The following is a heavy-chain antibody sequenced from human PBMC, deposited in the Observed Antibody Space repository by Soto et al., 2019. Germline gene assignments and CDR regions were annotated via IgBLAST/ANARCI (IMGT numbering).Heavy chain of an antibody. V-gene: IGHV1-69*13. CDR1: GGTFSSYA. D-gene: IGHD3-9*01. Sequence: SVKVSCKASGGTFSSYAISWVRQAPGQGLEWMGGIIPIFGTANYAQKFQGRVTITADESTSTAYMELSSLRSEDTAVYYCARDQYYDILTGPHPFYYYYGMDVWGQGTTVTVSS. CDR3: ARDQYYDILTGPHPFYYYYGMDV. J-gene: IGHJ6*02. CDR2: IIPIFGTA.